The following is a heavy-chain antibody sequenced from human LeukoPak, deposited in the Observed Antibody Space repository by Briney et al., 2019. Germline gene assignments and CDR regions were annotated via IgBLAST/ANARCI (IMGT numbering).Heavy chain of an antibody. V-gene: IGHV3-33*01. J-gene: IGHJ5*02. D-gene: IGHD3-22*01. CDR2: IWYDGSNK. Sequence: PGRSLRLSCAASGFTFSSYGMHWVRQAPGKGLEWVAVIWYDGSNKYYADSVKGRFTISRDNSKNTLYLQMNSLRAEDTAVYYCARENYYDSSENWFDPWGQGTLVTVSS. CDR1: GFTFSSYG. CDR3: ARENYYDSSENWFDP.